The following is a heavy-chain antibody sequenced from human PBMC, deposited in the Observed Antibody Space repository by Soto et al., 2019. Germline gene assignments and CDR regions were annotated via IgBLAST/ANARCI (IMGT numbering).Heavy chain of an antibody. Sequence: PGGSLRLSCAASGFTFNTYGMHWVRQAPGRGLEWVAVIWYDGSIKYYADSVKGRFTISRDNSKNTLYLQMNSLRAEDTAAYYCARIDCTGGSCRPYAYYDMDVWGQGTTVTVSS. D-gene: IGHD2-15*01. CDR3: ARIDCTGGSCRPYAYYDMDV. J-gene: IGHJ6*02. V-gene: IGHV3-33*01. CDR1: GFTFNTYG. CDR2: IWYDGSIK.